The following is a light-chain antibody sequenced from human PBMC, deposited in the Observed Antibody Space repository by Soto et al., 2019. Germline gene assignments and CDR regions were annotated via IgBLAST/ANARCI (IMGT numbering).Light chain of an antibody. CDR2: GNN. CDR1: SSNIGAGYD. CDR3: QSYDGSLSGSV. J-gene: IGLJ1*01. Sequence: QSVLTQPPSLSGAPGQRVTISCTGSSSNIGAGYDVHWYQQLPGTAPKLLIYGNNNRPSGVPDRFSGSKSGTSASLAITGLQAEYEADYYCQSYDGSLSGSVFGTGTKLTVL. V-gene: IGLV1-40*01.